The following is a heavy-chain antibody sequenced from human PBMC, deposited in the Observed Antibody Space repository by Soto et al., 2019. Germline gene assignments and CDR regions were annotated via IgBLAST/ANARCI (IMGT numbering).Heavy chain of an antibody. CDR3: ARAGVLLWFGELSENYGMDV. Sequence: GGSLRLSCAASGFTFSSYAMHWVRQAPGKGLEWVAVISYDGSNKYYADSVKGRFTISRDNSKNTLYLQMNSLRAEDTAVYYCARAGVLLWFGELSENYGMDVWGQGTTVTVSS. V-gene: IGHV3-30-3*01. J-gene: IGHJ6*02. CDR2: ISYDGSNK. D-gene: IGHD3-10*01. CDR1: GFTFSSYA.